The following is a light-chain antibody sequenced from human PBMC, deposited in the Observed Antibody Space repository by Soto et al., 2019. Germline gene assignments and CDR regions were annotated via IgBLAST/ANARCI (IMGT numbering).Light chain of an antibody. CDR1: LSVLSS. CDR2: GAA. V-gene: IGKV3-15*01. J-gene: IGKJ5*01. CDR3: QQYHNWPPIT. Sequence: EIVMTRSPATLSLSQGERATLSCRASLSVLSSLPWYQQNPGHAPRLLIYGAATRATGIPARFSGSGSGTEFTLTISSLESEDFAVSFCQQYHNWPPITFGEGTRLEI.